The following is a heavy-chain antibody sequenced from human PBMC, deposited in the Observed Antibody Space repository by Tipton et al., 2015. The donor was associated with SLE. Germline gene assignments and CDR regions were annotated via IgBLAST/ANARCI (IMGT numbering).Heavy chain of an antibody. D-gene: IGHD1-26*01. Sequence: GLVKPSETLSLTCTVSGGSISSSDYSWGWIRQPPGKGLEWIGNVHFGGSTSYSPSLRSRVTISVDTSKNQFSLKVTSVTAADTAVYYCARLSDTNYYGVYFDYWAREPWSPSRQ. CDR1: GGSISSSDYS. J-gene: IGHJ4*02. CDR3: ARLSDTNYYGVYFDY. V-gene: IGHV4-39*01. CDR2: VHFGGST.